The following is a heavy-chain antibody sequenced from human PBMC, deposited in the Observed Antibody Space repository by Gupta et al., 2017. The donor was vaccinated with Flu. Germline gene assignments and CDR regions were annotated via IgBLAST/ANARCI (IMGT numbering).Heavy chain of an antibody. CDR2: VHHSGST. CDR3: AREGPYYFNSSAPRNWFDP. V-gene: IGHV4-31*03. D-gene: IGHD3-22*01. J-gene: IGHJ5*02. CDR1: GGPISSGEYY. Sequence: QVQLQESGPGLVKPSQTLSLTCTISGGPISSGEYYWAWIRQLPGKGLEWMGYVHHSGSTYNNPSLKSRVTISVDTSKNQFSLKLTSVTAADTAVYYCAREGPYYFNSSAPRNWFDPWGQGTLVTVSS.